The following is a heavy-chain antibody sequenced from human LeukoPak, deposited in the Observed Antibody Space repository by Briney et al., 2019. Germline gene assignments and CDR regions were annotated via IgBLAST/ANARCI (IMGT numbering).Heavy chain of an antibody. CDR1: GGTFSSYA. CDR3: ARVTGLAVDY. V-gene: IGHV1-69*05. Sequence: GASVKVSCKASGGTFSSYAISWVRQAPGQGLEWMGGIIPIFGTANYAQKFQGRVTITTDESTSTAYMELSSLRSENTAVYYCARVTGLAVDYWGQGTLVTVSS. J-gene: IGHJ4*02. CDR2: IIPIFGTA. D-gene: IGHD3/OR15-3a*01.